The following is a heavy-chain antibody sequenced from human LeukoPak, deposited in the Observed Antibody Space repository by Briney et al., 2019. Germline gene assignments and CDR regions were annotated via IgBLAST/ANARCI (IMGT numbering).Heavy chain of an antibody. CDR2: IKSKNDGGTT. CDR3: TRQQLEALDV. J-gene: IGHJ6*04. D-gene: IGHD6-6*01. CDR1: GFTFSNAW. V-gene: IGHV3-15*01. Sequence: GGSLRLSCAVSGFTFSNAWMSWVRQAPGQGLERVGRIKSKNDGGTTEYSAAVKGRLTISRDDSNNIAYLQKNSLKTDEKAAFYFTRQQLEALDVWGKGTTVTVCS.